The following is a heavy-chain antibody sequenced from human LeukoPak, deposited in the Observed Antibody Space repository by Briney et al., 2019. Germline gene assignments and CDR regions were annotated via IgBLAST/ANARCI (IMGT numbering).Heavy chain of an antibody. J-gene: IGHJ4*02. CDR2: ISYDGSNK. CDR1: GFTFSSYA. Sequence: GRSLRLSCAASGFTFSSYAMHWVRRAPGKGLEWVAVISYDGSNKYYADSVKGRFTISRDNSKNTLYLQMNSLRAEDTAMYYCARGDLTTVTLLDYWGQGTLVTVSS. D-gene: IGHD4-17*01. CDR3: ARGDLTTVTLLDY. V-gene: IGHV3-30-3*01.